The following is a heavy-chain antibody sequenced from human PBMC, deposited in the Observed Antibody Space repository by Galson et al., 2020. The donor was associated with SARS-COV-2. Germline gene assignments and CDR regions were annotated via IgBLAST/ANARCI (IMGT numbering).Heavy chain of an antibody. CDR2: IYYRGST. CDR3: ARRGEVVAWVY. D-gene: IGHD2-15*01. J-gene: IGHJ4*02. Sequence: SETLSLTCTVSGGSISSRSYYWGWHRQPPGKGLEWIGTIYYRGSTAYNPNLNSPVTISVDTSKNRFSLMLRSVTAADTAVYYCARRGEVVAWVYWGQGTLVTVSS. V-gene: IGHV4-39*01. CDR1: GGSISSRSYY.